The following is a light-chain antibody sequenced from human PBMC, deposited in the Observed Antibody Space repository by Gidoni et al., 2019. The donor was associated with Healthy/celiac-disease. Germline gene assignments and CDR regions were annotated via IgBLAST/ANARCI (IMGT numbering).Light chain of an antibody. CDR2: AAS. V-gene: IGKV1-39*01. CDR1: QSITSY. J-gene: IGKJ3*01. CDR3: QQSYSTPLT. Sequence: DIQTTPSPSSLSASVGDRVTITCRASQSITSYLNWYQQKPGKAPKPLIYAASSLQSGVPSRFSGSGSGTDFTLTISSLQPEDFATYYCQQSYSTPLTFGPGTKVDIK.